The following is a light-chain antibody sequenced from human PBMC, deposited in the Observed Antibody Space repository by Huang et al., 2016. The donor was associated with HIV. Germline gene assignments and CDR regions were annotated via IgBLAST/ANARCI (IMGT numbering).Light chain of an antibody. J-gene: IGKJ4*01. CDR2: DAS. Sequence: EIVLTQSPATLSLSPGERATLSCRASQGLANYLAWYQQKPGQAPRLLIYDASKRATGIPARFSGSGSGTDFTLTISSLEPEDFVVYYCQQRGNWQLAFGGGTKVEIK. V-gene: IGKV3-11*01. CDR1: QGLANY. CDR3: QQRGNWQLA.